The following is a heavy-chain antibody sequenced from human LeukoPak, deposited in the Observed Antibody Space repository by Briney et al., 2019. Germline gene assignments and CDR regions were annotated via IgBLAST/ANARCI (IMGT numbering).Heavy chain of an antibody. CDR2: IGTAGDT. CDR3: ASSPAYSSSWYAIDT. CDR1: GVIFSNYD. Sequence: PGGSLRLSCAASGVIFSNYDMHWVRHAAGKGLEWVSGIGTAGDTYYPGSVKGRFTISRENAKSSLYLHMNSLSAGDTAMYYCASSPAYSSSWYAIDTWGQGTLVTVSS. V-gene: IGHV3-13*01. D-gene: IGHD6-13*01. J-gene: IGHJ5*02.